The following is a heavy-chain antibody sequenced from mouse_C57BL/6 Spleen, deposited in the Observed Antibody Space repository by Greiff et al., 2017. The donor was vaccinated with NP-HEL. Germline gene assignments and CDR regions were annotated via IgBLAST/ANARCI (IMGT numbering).Heavy chain of an antibody. CDR2: IYPGSGNT. CDR1: GYTFTDYY. J-gene: IGHJ4*01. V-gene: IGHV1-76*01. Sequence: QVQLKQSGAELVRPGASVKLSCKASGYTFTDYYINWVKQRPGQGLEWIARIYPGSGNTYYNEKFKGKATLTAEKSSSTAYMQLSSLTSEDSAVYFCASDYGSSYDAMDYWGQGTSVTVSS. CDR3: ASDYGSSYDAMDY. D-gene: IGHD1-1*01.